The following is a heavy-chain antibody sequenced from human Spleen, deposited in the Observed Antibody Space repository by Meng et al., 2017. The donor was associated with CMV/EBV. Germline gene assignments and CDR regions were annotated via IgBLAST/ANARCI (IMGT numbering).Heavy chain of an antibody. CDR3: ARGGSNSWYPDY. J-gene: IGHJ4*02. CDR2: IYYSGST. V-gene: IGHV4-31*03. D-gene: IGHD6-19*01. CDR1: GDCVSSGAYY. Sequence: CTVSGDCVSSGAYYWGWVRQHPGKGLEWIGYIYYSGSTYYNPSLKSRVTISVDTSKNQFSLRLSSVTAADTAVYYCARGGSNSWYPDYWGQGTLVTVSS.